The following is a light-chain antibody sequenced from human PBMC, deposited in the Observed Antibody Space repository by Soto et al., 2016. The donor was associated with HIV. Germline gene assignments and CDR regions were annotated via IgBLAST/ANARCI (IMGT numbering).Light chain of an antibody. CDR2: EDK. CDR1: KLGDKY. CDR3: QAWDSGRV. Sequence: SYELTQPPSVSVSPGQTASITCSGDKLGDKYVCWYQQKPGQSPVLVIYEDKKRPSGIPERFSGSNSGNTATLTISGTQTMDEADYYCQAWDSGRVFGGGTKPTVL. V-gene: IGLV3-1*01. J-gene: IGLJ3*02.